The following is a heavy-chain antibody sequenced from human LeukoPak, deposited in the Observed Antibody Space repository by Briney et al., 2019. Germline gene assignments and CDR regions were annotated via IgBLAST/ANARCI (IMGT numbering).Heavy chain of an antibody. D-gene: IGHD3-10*01. J-gene: IGHJ3*02. CDR3: AREARGDGDAFDI. Sequence: GGSLTLSCLLYTPIGFIFSTYEMNWVRQAPGKGLEWISYISSSGDTTYYADSVKGPFTISRDSAKNSLYLQMNSLRAEDTAVYYCAREARGDGDAFDIWGQGTMVTVSS. CDR1: GFIFSTYE. V-gene: IGHV3-48*03. CDR2: ISSSGDTT.